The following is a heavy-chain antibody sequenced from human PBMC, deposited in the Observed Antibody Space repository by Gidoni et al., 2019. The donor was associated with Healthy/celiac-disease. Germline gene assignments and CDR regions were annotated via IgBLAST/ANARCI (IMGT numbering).Heavy chain of an antibody. Sequence: QVQLQQWGAGLLKPSETLSLTCAVYGGSFSGYYWSWLLQPPGKGLEWIGEINHSGSTTYNPSLKSRVTISVDTSKNQFSLKLSSVTAADTAVYYCARVAHGIAAAGRGWFDPWGQGTLVTVSS. V-gene: IGHV4-34*01. CDR3: ARVAHGIAAAGRGWFDP. J-gene: IGHJ5*02. D-gene: IGHD6-13*01. CDR2: INHSGST. CDR1: GGSFSGYY.